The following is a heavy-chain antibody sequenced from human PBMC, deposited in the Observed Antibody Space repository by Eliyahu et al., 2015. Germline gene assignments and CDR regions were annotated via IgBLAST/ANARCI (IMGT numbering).Heavy chain of an antibody. Sequence: EVHLLESGGGLVQPGGSLRLSCAASGFTVNSFAMSWVRQAPGTGLEWVSVISGTGGAPSLADSVKGRFTVSIGNSNNTLYLQMNSLRVEDTAVYYCARGWGSSIYSGLDNWGQGTLVTVS. CDR3: ARGWGSSIYSGLDN. V-gene: IGHV3-23*01. CDR1: GFTVNSFA. CDR2: ISGTGGAP. J-gene: IGHJ4*02. D-gene: IGHD3-16*01.